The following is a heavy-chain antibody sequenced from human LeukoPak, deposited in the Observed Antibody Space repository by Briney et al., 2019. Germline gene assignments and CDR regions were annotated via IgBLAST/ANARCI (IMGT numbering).Heavy chain of an antibody. CDR1: GFTFSSYS. J-gene: IGHJ4*02. V-gene: IGHV3-21*01. D-gene: IGHD1-14*01. CDR3: ARDLIETGGYFDY. CDR2: ISSSSSCI. Sequence: PGGSLRLSCAASGFTFSSYSMNSVRQAPGKGLEWVSSISSSSSCIYYADSVKGRFTISRDNAKNSLYLQMNSLRAEDTAVYYCARDLIETGGYFDYWGQGTLVTVSS.